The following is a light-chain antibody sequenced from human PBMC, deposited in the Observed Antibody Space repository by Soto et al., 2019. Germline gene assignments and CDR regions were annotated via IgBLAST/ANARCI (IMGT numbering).Light chain of an antibody. V-gene: IGKV3-20*01. J-gene: IGKJ4*01. CDR3: QQYGSSPLT. Sequence: EIVLTQSPDTLSLSSGERATLSCRASQRISNYYLAWYHQKPGQAPRLLIYGASSRATGVPDRFSGSGSGTDSTLTISRLEPEDFAVYYCQQYGSSPLTFGGGTKV. CDR2: GAS. CDR1: QRISNYY.